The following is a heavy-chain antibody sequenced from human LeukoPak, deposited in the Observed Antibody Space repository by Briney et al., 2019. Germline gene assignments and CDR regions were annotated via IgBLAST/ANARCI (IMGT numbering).Heavy chain of an antibody. D-gene: IGHD2-21*02. V-gene: IGHV3-30*03. CDR2: ISFDATKK. Sequence: PGGSLRLSCAASGFTFSSYGMHWVRQAPGKGLEWVAVISFDATKKYYADSVKGRFTVSRDNFKNTLYLQMNSLRPEDMAIYYCARNSASDYYFDYWGQGTLVTVSS. CDR3: ARNSASDYYFDY. CDR1: GFTFSSYG. J-gene: IGHJ4*02.